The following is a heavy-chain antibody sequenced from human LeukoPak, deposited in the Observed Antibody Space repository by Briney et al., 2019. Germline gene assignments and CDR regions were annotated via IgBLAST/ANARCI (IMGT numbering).Heavy chain of an antibody. J-gene: IGHJ5*02. CDR2: ITGDRTIV. Sequence: PGGSLRLSCAASGFTFSSYAMSWVRQAPGKGLEWVSAITGDRTIVYYADSVKGRVTISRDNSKNTLFLQMGSLRAEDTAVYYCAKDGSARGANWFDPWGQGTLVIVSS. CDR3: AKDGSARGANWFDP. D-gene: IGHD3-10*01. CDR1: GFTFSSYA. V-gene: IGHV3-23*01.